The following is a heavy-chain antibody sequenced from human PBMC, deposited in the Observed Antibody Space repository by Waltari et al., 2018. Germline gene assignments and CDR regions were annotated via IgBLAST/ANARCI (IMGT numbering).Heavy chain of an antibody. CDR1: GYSFSTYW. CDR2: IFPADIST. Sequence: EVRLVQSGAEVKKPGESLKISCKGSGYSFSTYWIGWVRQMPGKGLEWMGIIFPADISTRYSPSDQGQGTISADKSINTAYLQGSSLKASDTAMYYCARGNNENYYDWFDPWGQGTLVTVSS. D-gene: IGHD1-26*01. CDR3: ARGNNENYYDWFDP. J-gene: IGHJ5*02. V-gene: IGHV5-51*01.